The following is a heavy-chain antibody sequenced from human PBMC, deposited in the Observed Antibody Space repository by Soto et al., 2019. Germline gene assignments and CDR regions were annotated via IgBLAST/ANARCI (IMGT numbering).Heavy chain of an antibody. V-gene: IGHV4-34*01. CDR3: ARSGSLDYGFWSGYYQSY. J-gene: IGHJ4*02. Sequence: PSETLSLTCAVYGGSFSGYYWSWIRQPPGKGLEWIGEINHSGSTNYNPSLKRRVTISVDTSKNQFSLKLSSVTAADTAVYYCARSGSLDYGFWSGYYQSYWGQGTLVTVSS. D-gene: IGHD3-3*01. CDR2: INHSGST. CDR1: GGSFSGYY.